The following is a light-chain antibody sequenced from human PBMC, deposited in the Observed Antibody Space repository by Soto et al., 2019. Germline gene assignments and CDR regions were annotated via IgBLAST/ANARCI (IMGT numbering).Light chain of an antibody. V-gene: IGKV3-15*01. CDR1: QSVSSN. Sequence: EIVMTQSPATLSVSPGERATLSCRASQSVSSNLAWYQQKPGQAPRLLIYGASTRATGIPARFNGSGSGTEFTLTISSLQSEDFAVYYCQQYNNWLGTFGQGTKVEIK. CDR2: GAS. CDR3: QQYNNWLGT. J-gene: IGKJ1*01.